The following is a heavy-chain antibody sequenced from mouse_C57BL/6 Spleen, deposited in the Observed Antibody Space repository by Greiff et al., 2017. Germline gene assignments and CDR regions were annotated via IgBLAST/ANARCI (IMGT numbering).Heavy chain of an antibody. D-gene: IGHD2-3*01. CDR2: IDPETGGT. Sequence: QVQLQQSGAELVRPGASVTLSCKASGYTFTDYEMHWVKQTPVHGLEWIGAIDPETGGTAYNQKFKGKAILTADKSSSTAYMELRSLTSEDSAVYYCTGGWLLRDYWGQGTTLTVSS. CDR3: TGGWLLRDY. J-gene: IGHJ2*01. V-gene: IGHV1-15*01. CDR1: GYTFTDYE.